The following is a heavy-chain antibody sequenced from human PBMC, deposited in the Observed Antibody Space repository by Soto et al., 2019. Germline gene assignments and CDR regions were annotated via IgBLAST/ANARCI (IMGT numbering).Heavy chain of an antibody. D-gene: IGHD3-22*01. J-gene: IGHJ4*02. CDR3: ARASGDYYDSSGYPDY. V-gene: IGHV4-61*01. CDR1: GGSLSGGTNY. CDR2: IYDRGST. Sequence: SETLSLTCTVSGGSLSGGTNYWSWVRQSPGKELEWIGYIYDRGSTKYNPSLKSRVTISLDTSSNQFSLKLSSVTAADTAVYYCARASGDYYDSSGYPDYWGQGTLVTVSS.